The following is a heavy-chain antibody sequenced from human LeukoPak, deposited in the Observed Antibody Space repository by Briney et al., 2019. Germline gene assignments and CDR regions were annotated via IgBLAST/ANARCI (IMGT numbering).Heavy chain of an antibody. CDR2: TRNKANSYTT. CDR3: VWDAFDI. V-gene: IGHV3-72*01. CDR1: GFTFSSYS. J-gene: IGHJ3*02. Sequence: GGSLRLSCAASGFTFSSYSMNWVRQAPGKGLEWVGRTRNKANSYTTEYAASVKGRFTISRDDSKNSLYLQMNSLKTEDTAVYYCVWDAFDIWGQGTMVTVSS.